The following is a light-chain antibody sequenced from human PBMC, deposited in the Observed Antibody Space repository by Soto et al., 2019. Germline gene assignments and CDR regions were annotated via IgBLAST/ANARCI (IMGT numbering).Light chain of an antibody. CDR3: QSYDSSLSGWV. Sequence: QSVLTQPPSVSGAPGQRVTISCTGSSSNIGAGYGVHWYRQLPGTAPKLLIYGNSNRPSGVPDRFSGSKSGTSASLAITGLQAEDEADYYCQSYDSSLSGWVFGGGTQLTVL. CDR1: SSNIGAGYG. J-gene: IGLJ3*02. V-gene: IGLV1-40*01. CDR2: GNS.